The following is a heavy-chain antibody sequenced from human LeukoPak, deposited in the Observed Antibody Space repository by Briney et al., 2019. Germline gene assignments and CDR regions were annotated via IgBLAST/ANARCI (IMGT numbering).Heavy chain of an antibody. CDR1: GFTFSSYA. D-gene: IGHD3-10*01. V-gene: IGHV3-23*01. CDR2: ISGSGYST. Sequence: GGSLRLSCAASGFTFSSYAMSWVRQAPGKGLEWVSDISGSGYSTYYADSVKGRFTISRDNAKNSLYLQMDSLRAEDTAVYYCARGSSSPNVGNLDSWGQGTLVIVSS. CDR3: ARGSSSPNVGNLDS. J-gene: IGHJ4*02.